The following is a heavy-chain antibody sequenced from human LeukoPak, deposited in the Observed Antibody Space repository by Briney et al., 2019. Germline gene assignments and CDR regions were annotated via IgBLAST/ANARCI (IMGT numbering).Heavy chain of an antibody. Sequence: GGSLRLSCAASGFTFSSYSMNWVRQAPGKGLEWVSYISSSSSTIYYADSVKGRFTISRDNAKNSLYLQMNSLRAEDTAVYYCARAHFTSEFDYWGQGTLVTVSS. D-gene: IGHD2/OR15-2a*01. V-gene: IGHV3-48*04. J-gene: IGHJ4*02. CDR2: ISSSSSTI. CDR3: ARAHFTSEFDY. CDR1: GFTFSSYS.